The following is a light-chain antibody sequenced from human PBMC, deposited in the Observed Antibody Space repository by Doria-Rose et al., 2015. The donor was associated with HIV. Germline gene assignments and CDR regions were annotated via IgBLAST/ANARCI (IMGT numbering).Light chain of an antibody. J-gene: IGKJ1*01. CDR3: HQYGTSWT. CDR1: QSFSSTY. Sequence: TQSPGTLSLSPGERAILSCRASQSFSSTYLAWYQQKPGQAPSLLIYDGSTRATGIPDRFSASGSGTDFTLTINGLEPEDFALYYCHQYGTSWTFGQGTKVEI. CDR2: DGS. V-gene: IGKV3-20*01.